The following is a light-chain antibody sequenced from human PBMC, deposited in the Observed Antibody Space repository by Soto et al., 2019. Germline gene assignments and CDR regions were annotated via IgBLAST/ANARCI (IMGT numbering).Light chain of an antibody. Sequence: QAVLTQPPSVSGAPGQRVTISCTGSSSNIGAGYHVHWYQQLPETAPKLLIYGNSNRPSGVPDRFSGSKSGTSASLAITGLQAEDEADYYCQSYDSSLSGVFGGGTKLTVL. V-gene: IGLV1-40*01. CDR1: SSNIGAGYH. CDR2: GNS. J-gene: IGLJ3*02. CDR3: QSYDSSLSGV.